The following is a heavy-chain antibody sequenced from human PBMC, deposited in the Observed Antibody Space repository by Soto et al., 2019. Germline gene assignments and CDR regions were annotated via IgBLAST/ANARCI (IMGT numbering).Heavy chain of an antibody. V-gene: IGHV2-26*01. CDR1: GYSFNDIRMG. CDR2: VFSDDTK. D-gene: IGHD3-22*01. Sequence: SGPTLVNPTETLTLTCVVSGYSFNDIRMGVSWIRQPPGKPLEWLADVFSDDTKFYSASLKARLTISQDSSNSQVVLHMTKTDPVDTATYYCARIRSAGGYYFDSWGQGFLVTAS. CDR3: ARIRSAGGYYFDS. J-gene: IGHJ4*02.